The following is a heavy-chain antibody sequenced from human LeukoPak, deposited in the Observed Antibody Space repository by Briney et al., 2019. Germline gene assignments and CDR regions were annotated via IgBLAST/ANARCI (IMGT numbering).Heavy chain of an antibody. Sequence: SETLSLTCAVSGGSMTTYYWSWIRQPPGKGLEWIGYIYYSGSTNYNPSLKSRVTISVDTSKNQFSLKLSSVTAADTAVYYCARHCGSSWYSGLRDYFDYLGQGTLVTVP. CDR2: IYYSGST. V-gene: IGHV4-59*08. D-gene: IGHD6-13*01. CDR1: GGSMTTYY. J-gene: IGHJ4*01. CDR3: ARHCGSSWYSGLRDYFDY.